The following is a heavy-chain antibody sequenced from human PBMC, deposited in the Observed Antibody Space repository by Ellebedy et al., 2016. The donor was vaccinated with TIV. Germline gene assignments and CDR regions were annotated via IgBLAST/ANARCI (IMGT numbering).Heavy chain of an antibody. CDR3: ARTRPFYGDYWNTPLDY. J-gene: IGHJ4*02. CDR1: GYTFTGYY. CDR2: INPNSGGT. V-gene: IGHV1-2*04. D-gene: IGHD4-17*01. Sequence: ASVKVSXXASGYTFTGYYMHWVRQAPGQGLEWMGWINPNSGGTNYAQKFQGWVTMTRDTSISTAYMELSRLRSDDTAVYYCARTRPFYGDYWNTPLDYWGQGTLVTVSS.